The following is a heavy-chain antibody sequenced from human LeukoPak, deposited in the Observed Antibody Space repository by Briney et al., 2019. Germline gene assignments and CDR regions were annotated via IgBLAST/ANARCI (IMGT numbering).Heavy chain of an antibody. J-gene: IGHJ4*02. V-gene: IGHV1-46*01. CDR1: GYTFTSYY. Sequence: ASVKVYCKASGYTFTSYYMHWVRQAPGQGLEWMGIINPSGGSTSYAQKFQGRVTMTRDTSTSTVYMELSSLRSEDTAVYYCARDRGYYDSSGYLPFDYWGQGTLVTVSS. D-gene: IGHD3-22*01. CDR2: INPSGGST. CDR3: ARDRGYYDSSGYLPFDY.